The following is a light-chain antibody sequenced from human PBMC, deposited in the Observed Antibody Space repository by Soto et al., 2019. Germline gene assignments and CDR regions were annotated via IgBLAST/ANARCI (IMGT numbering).Light chain of an antibody. V-gene: IGKV3D-15*01. CDR3: QQYTNWPLT. CDR1: QSIRNN. Sequence: EIVLSQSPGTLSVSPGEAVTIPCRASQSIRNNLAWYQQRPGQAPRLLIYGASTRATGVPARFSGGESGTEFTLTITSLQSEDFAVYWCQQYTNWPLTFGPGTRLEI. J-gene: IGKJ5*01. CDR2: GAS.